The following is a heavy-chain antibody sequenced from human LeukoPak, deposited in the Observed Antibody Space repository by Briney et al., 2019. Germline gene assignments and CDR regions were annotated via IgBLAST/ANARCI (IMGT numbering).Heavy chain of an antibody. CDR2: INHSGST. J-gene: IGHJ5*02. Sequence: SETLFLTCAVYGGSFSGYYWSWIRQPPGKGLEWIGEINHSGSTNYNPSLKSRVTISVDTSKNQFSLKLSSVTAADTAVYYCARALTSIVVVPAAILQYNWFDPWGQGTLVTVSS. D-gene: IGHD2-2*02. CDR1: GGSFSGYY. V-gene: IGHV4-34*01. CDR3: ARALTSIVVVPAAILQYNWFDP.